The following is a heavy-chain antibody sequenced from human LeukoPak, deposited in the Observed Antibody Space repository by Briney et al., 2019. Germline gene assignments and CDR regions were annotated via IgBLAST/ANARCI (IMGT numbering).Heavy chain of an antibody. CDR3: ASGVAATRGFDY. CDR1: GYTVTRYG. CDR2: ISAYNGNT. V-gene: IGHV1-18*01. Sequence: ASVKVCCKASGYTVTRYGISWVRQAPGQGLEWMGWISAYNGNTNYAQKLQGRVTMTTDTSTSTAYMELRSLRSDDTAVYYCASGVAATRGFDYWGQGTLVTVSS. J-gene: IGHJ4*02. D-gene: IGHD2-15*01.